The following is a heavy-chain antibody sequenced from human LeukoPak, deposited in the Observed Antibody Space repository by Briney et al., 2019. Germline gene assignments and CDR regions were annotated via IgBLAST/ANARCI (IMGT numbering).Heavy chain of an antibody. CDR2: INSDGTST. V-gene: IGHV3-74*01. CDR1: RFTFSNYW. Sequence: GGSLRLSCAASRFTFSNYWMHWVRQAPGKGLVWVSRINSDGTSTSYADSVKGRFTISRDNAKNTLYLQMSSLRAEDTAVYYCARDYERWQNWFDPWGQGTLVTVSS. D-gene: IGHD6-19*01. J-gene: IGHJ5*02. CDR3: ARDYERWQNWFDP.